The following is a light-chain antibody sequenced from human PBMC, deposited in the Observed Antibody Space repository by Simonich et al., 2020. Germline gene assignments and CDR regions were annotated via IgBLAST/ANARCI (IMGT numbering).Light chain of an antibody. J-gene: IGLJ2*01. V-gene: IGLV2-14*01. Sequence: QSALTQPASVSGSPGQSITISCTGTSSDVGGYNYVSWYQQHPGKAPKLTIYDVSKRPSGGSNRFSGSKSGNTASLTISGLQAEDEADYYCSSYTSSSTLVFGGGTKLTVL. CDR3: SSYTSSSTLV. CDR1: SSDVGGYNY. CDR2: DVS.